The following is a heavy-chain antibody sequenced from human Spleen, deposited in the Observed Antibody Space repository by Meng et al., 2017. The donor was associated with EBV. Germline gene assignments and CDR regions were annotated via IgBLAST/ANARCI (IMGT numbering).Heavy chain of an antibody. CDR3: ARGAYDSSGYYDS. V-gene: IGHV4-61*03. CDR2: SFYSGST. Sequence: QVHRRSWGRGLWELSETLSLTYTVSGGSVSMDSYYGTLIRQPPGKGLQWFGYSFYSGSTTYNPSLNSRVTIAADTSKNHFSLKLTSVSAADTAVYYCARGAYDSSGYYDSWGQGALVTVSS. D-gene: IGHD3-22*01. J-gene: IGHJ5*02. CDR1: GGSVSMDSYY.